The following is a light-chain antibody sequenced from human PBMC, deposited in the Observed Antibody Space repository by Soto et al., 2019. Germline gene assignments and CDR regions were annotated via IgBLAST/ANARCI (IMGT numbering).Light chain of an antibody. CDR2: AAS. Sequence: DIQMTQSPSSLSASVGDRVTITCRASQSISSYLNWYQQKPGKAPKLLLYAASSLQSGGPSRFSGSGSGTDFTLTISSLQPEDFATYYCQQSYSTPMYTFGQGTKLEIK. CDR3: QQSYSTPMYT. V-gene: IGKV1-39*01. CDR1: QSISSY. J-gene: IGKJ2*01.